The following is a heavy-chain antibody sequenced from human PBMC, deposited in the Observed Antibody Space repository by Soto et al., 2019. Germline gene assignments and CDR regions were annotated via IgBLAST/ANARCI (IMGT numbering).Heavy chain of an antibody. D-gene: IGHD1-1*01. CDR3: ARVGYHWNDGAPESSYYYMDV. CDR2: MNPNSGNT. CDR1: GYTFTSYD. J-gene: IGHJ6*03. V-gene: IGHV1-8*01. Sequence: QVQLVQSGAEVKKPGASVKVSCKASGYTFTSYDINWVRQATGQGLEWMGWMNPNSGNTGYAQKFQGRVTMTRNTSISTADMELSSLRSEDTAVYYCARVGYHWNDGAPESSYYYMDVWGRGITVTASS.